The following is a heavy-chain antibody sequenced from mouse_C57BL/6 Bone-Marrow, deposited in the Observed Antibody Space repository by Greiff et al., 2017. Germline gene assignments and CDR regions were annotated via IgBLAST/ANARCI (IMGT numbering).Heavy chain of an antibody. Sequence: VKLQESGAELVRPGASVTLSCKASGYTFTDYEMHWVKQTPVHGLEWIGAIDPETGGTAYNQKFKGKAILTADKSSSTAYMELRSLTSEDSAVYYCTRRTIYGSSYSFAYWGQGTLVTVSA. D-gene: IGHD1-1*01. CDR2: IDPETGGT. CDR1: GYTFTDYE. J-gene: IGHJ3*01. V-gene: IGHV1-15*01. CDR3: TRRTIYGSSYSFAY.